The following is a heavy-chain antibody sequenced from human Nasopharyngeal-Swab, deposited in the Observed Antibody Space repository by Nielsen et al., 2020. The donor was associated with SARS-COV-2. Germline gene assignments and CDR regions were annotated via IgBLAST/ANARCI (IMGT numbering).Heavy chain of an antibody. V-gene: IGHV4-34*13. CDR2: INHSGST. Sequence: WIRQPPGKGLEWIGEINHSGSTNYNPSLKSRVTISVDTSKNQFSLKLSSVTAADTAVYYCARVVTSPDGYYYYYHMDVWGKGTTVTVSS. CDR3: ARVVTSPDGYYYYYHMDV. J-gene: IGHJ6*03. D-gene: IGHD5-18*01.